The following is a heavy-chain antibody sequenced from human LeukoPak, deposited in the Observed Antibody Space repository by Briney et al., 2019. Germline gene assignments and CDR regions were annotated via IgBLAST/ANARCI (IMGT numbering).Heavy chain of an antibody. V-gene: IGHV1-24*01. CDR2: FDPEDGET. J-gene: IGHJ4*02. CDR3: ATDRSGIMITFGGVMPQY. D-gene: IGHD3-16*01. Sequence: GASVKVSCKVSGYTLTELSMHWVRQAPGKGLEWMGGFDPEDGETIYAQKFQGRVTMAEDTSTDTAYMELSSLRSEDTAVYYCATDRSGIMITFGGVMPQYWGQGTLVTVSS. CDR1: GYTLTELS.